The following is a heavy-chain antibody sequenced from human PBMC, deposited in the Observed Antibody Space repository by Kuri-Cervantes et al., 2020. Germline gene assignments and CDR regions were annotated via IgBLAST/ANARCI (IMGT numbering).Heavy chain of an antibody. CDR2: MNPDTGNT. Sequence: ASVKVSCKASGYTFSSYDINWVRQATGQGLEWMGWMNPDTGNTGYAQKFQGRVTMTRTTSITTAYMELSSLRSDDTAVYYCARGQKGEQWLPDNYYFDYWGQGTLVTVSS. J-gene: IGHJ4*02. CDR1: GYTFSSYD. CDR3: ARGQKGEQWLPDNYYFDY. V-gene: IGHV1-8*01. D-gene: IGHD6-19*01.